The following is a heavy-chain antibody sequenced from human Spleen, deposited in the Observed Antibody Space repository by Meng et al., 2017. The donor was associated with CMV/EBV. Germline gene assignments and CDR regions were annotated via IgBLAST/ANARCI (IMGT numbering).Heavy chain of an antibody. CDR3: AKGISSSSEIFDY. J-gene: IGHJ4*02. V-gene: IGHV3-23*01. D-gene: IGHD6-6*01. CDR1: GFTFSSYG. CDR2: IGGSGGST. Sequence: GESLKISCAASGFTFSSYGMHWVRQAPGKGLEWVSAIGGSGGSTYYADSVKGRFTISRDNSKNTLYLQMNSLRAEDTAVYYCAKGISSSSEIFDYWGQGTLVTVSS.